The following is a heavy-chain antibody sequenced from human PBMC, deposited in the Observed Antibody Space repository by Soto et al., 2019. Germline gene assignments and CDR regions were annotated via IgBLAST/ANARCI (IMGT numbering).Heavy chain of an antibody. J-gene: IGHJ6*02. V-gene: IGHV6-1*01. CDR1: GDSVSSNSAA. Sequence: SQTLSLTFAISGDSVSSNSAAWNFIRQSPSRGLEWLGRTYYRSKWYNDYAVSVKSRITINPDTSKNQFSLQLNSVTPEDTAVYYCARGVPAAYYYGMDVWGQGTTVTVSS. CDR2: TYYRSKWYN. CDR3: ARGVPAAYYYGMDV. D-gene: IGHD2-2*01.